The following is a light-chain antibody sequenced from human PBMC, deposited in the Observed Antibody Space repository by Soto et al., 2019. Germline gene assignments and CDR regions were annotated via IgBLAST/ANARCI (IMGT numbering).Light chain of an antibody. Sequence: DIQMTQSASAMSASVGDRVTMTCRASQDISNFLAWFQQKPGKVPNRLIYAASSLQTCVPSRFSGTGSGTEFTHTISSLQPEDYATYYCIQPRTYPWPFGQETKVEI. J-gene: IGKJ1*01. CDR2: AAS. CDR3: IQPRTYPWP. V-gene: IGKV1-17*03. CDR1: QDISNF.